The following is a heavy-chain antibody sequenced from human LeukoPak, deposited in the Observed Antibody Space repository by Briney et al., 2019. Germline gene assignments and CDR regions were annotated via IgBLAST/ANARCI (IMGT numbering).Heavy chain of an antibody. CDR1: GGSFSGYY. CDR2: INHSGST. V-gene: IGHV4-34*01. CDR3: ATHTVTNGY. Sequence: SETLSLTCAVYGGSFSGYYWSWIRQPPGKGLEWIGEINHSGSTNYNPSLKSRVTISVDTSKNQFSLKLSSVTAADTAVYYCATHTVTNGYWGQGTLVTVSS. J-gene: IGHJ4*02. D-gene: IGHD4-17*01.